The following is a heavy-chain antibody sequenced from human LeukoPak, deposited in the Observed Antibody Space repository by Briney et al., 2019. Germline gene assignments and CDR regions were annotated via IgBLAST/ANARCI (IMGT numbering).Heavy chain of an antibody. CDR2: ISANDGKT. Sequence: ASVKVSCKASGFVFTSYGFTWVRPAPGQGLEWMGWISANDGKTNYSQRHQGRVTMTTDTVTSTAYMELRSLRSDDTAVYYCARNDCGGDCYYYYYYGMDVWGQGTTVTVSS. CDR3: ARNDCGGDCYYYYYYGMDV. V-gene: IGHV1-18*01. D-gene: IGHD2-21*02. CDR1: GFVFTSYG. J-gene: IGHJ6*02.